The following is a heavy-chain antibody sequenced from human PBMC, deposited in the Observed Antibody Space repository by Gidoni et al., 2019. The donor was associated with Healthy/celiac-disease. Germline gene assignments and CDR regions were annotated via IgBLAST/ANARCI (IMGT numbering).Heavy chain of an antibody. J-gene: IGHJ4*02. CDR1: GFTVSSNY. CDR2: IYSGGST. D-gene: IGHD2-2*01. CDR3: ARLVVVPAAMFDY. V-gene: IGHV3-66*04. Sequence: EVQLVESGGGLVQPGGSLRLSCAASGFTVSSNYMSWVRQAPGKGLEWVSVIYSGGSTYYADSVKGRFTISRDNSKNTLYLQMNSLRAEDTAVYYCARLVVVPAAMFDYWGQGTLVTVSS.